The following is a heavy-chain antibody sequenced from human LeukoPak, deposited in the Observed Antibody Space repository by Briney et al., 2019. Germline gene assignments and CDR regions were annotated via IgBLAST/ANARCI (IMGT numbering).Heavy chain of an antibody. D-gene: IGHD6-13*01. CDR1: GFTVSSNY. V-gene: IGHV3-53*05. Sequence: PGGSLRLSCAASGFTVSSNYMSWVRQAPGKGLEWVSVIYSGGSTYYADSVKGRFTISRDNSKNTLYLQMSSLRAEDTAVYYCAKGVAAPGRGVRSYGMDVWGHGTTVTVSS. CDR3: AKGVAAPGRGVRSYGMDV. CDR2: IYSGGST. J-gene: IGHJ6*02.